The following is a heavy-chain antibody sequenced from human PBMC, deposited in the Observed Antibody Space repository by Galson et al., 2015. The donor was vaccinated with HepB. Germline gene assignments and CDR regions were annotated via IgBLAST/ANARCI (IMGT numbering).Heavy chain of an antibody. CDR2: ISYDGSNK. J-gene: IGHJ4*02. V-gene: IGHV3-30-3*01. CDR3: ARDRRITMIVVVITRGAYDY. CDR1: GFTSSSYA. Sequence: SLRLSCAASGFTSSSYAMHWVRQAPGKGLEWVAVISYDGSNKYYADSVKGRFTISRDNSKNTLYLQMNSLRAEDAAVYYCARDRRITMIVVVITRGAYDYWGQGSLVTVSS. D-gene: IGHD3-22*01.